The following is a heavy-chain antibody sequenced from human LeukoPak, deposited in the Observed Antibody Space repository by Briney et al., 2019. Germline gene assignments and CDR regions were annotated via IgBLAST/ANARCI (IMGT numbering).Heavy chain of an antibody. CDR2: ISYDGSNK. Sequence: GGSLRLSCAASGSTFSSYAMHWVRQAPGKGLEWVAVISYDGSNKYYADSVKGRFTISRDNSKNTLYLQMNSLRAEDTAVYYCASETTVSETDYWGQGTLVTVSS. J-gene: IGHJ4*02. V-gene: IGHV3-30-3*01. CDR3: ASETTVSETDY. CDR1: GSTFSSYA. D-gene: IGHD4-17*01.